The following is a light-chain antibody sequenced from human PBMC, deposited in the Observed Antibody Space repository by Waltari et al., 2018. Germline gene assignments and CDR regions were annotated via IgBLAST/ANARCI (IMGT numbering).Light chain of an antibody. Sequence: SYDLTQPLSVSVSPGQTASITCSAVKLGDKYTCWYQQKPGQSPVLVIYQNTTRPSGVPERFSGANSGNTATLTISGTQAMDEADYYCQAWDSTTVLFGGGTKLTV. J-gene: IGLJ2*01. CDR2: QNT. CDR1: KLGDKY. CDR3: QAWDSTTVL. V-gene: IGLV3-1*01.